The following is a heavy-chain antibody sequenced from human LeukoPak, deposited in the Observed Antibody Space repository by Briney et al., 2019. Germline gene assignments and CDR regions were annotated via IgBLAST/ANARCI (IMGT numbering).Heavy chain of an antibody. CDR2: IIPIFGTA. CDR1: GGTFNNSA. V-gene: IGHV1-69*01. Sequence: SVKVSCKTSGGTFNNSAISWVRQAPGQGLEWMGGIIPIFGTANYAQKFQGRVTITADESTSTAYMELSSLRSEDTAVYYCARKYYYDSSGYYDYWGQGTLVTVSS. D-gene: IGHD3-22*01. J-gene: IGHJ4*02. CDR3: ARKYYYDSSGYYDY.